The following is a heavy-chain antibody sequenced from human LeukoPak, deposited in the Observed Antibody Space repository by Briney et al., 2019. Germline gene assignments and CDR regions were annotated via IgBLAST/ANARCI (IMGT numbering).Heavy chain of an antibody. CDR1: GFTFSSYG. Sequence: GGSLRLSCAASGFTFSSYGMSWVRQAPGKGLEWVSSISSSSSYIYYADSVKGRFTISRDNAKNSLYLQMDNLRAEDTGVYYCARDFYDGFALDYWGQGTLVTVSS. J-gene: IGHJ4*02. D-gene: IGHD2/OR15-2a*01. V-gene: IGHV3-21*03. CDR3: ARDFYDGFALDY. CDR2: ISSSSSYI.